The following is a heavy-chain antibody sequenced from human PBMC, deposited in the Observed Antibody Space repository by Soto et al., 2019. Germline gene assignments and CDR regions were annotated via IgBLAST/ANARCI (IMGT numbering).Heavy chain of an antibody. V-gene: IGHV4-30-2*01. CDR3: ARGRDRYYYGSGSYSGDYFDY. D-gene: IGHD3-10*01. CDR1: GGSISSGGYS. CDR2: IYHSGST. J-gene: IGHJ4*02. Sequence: SETLSLTCAVSGGSISSGGYSRSWIRQPPGKGLEWIGYIYHSGSTYYNPSLKSRVTISVDRSKNQFSLKLSSVTAADTAVYYCARGRDRYYYGSGSYSGDYFDYWGQGTLVTVSS.